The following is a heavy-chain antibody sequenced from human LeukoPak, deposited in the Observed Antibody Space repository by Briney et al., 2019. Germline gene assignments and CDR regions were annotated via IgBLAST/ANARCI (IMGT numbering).Heavy chain of an antibody. V-gene: IGHV4-31*03. CDR3: ARLPYCSGGSCRSYYYYGMDV. CDR1: DGSISSGGYY. D-gene: IGHD2-15*01. Sequence: SETLSLTCTVSDGSISSGGYYWSWIRQHPGKGLEWIGYIYYSGSTYYNPSLKSRVTISVDTSKNQFSLKLSSVTAADTAVYYCARLPYCSGGSCRSYYYYGMDVWGQGTTVTVSS. J-gene: IGHJ6*02. CDR2: IYYSGST.